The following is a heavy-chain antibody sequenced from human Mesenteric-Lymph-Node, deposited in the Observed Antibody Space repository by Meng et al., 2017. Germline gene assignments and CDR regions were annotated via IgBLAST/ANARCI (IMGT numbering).Heavy chain of an antibody. V-gene: IGHV4-34*01. CDR1: GGSFSGHY. CDR2: INHSGST. D-gene: IGHD5-18*01. Sequence: QGELQQWGAGLLKPAGTRSLTCAVYGGSFSGHYWSWIRQPPGRGLEWIGEINHSGSTNYNPSLKSRVTISVDTSKNQFSLKLSSMTAADTAVYYCARGGYYSFDYWGQGTLVTVSS. J-gene: IGHJ4*02. CDR3: ARGGYYSFDY.